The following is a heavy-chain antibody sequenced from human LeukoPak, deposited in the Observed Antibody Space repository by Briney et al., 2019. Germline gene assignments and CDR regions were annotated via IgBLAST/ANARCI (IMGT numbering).Heavy chain of an antibody. CDR1: GFTFSNYW. Sequence: GGSLRLSCAASGFTFSNYWMHWVRQDPGKGLVWVSFINPDGSTTNYADSVKGRFTISRDNAKNTLYLQMNSLRAEDTAVYYCAELGITMIGGVWGKGTTVTISS. CDR2: INPDGSTT. V-gene: IGHV3-74*01. CDR3: AELGITMIGGV. J-gene: IGHJ6*04. D-gene: IGHD3-10*02.